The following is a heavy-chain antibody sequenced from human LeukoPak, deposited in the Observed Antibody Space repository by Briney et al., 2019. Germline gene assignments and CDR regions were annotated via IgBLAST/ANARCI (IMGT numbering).Heavy chain of an antibody. CDR2: IIPIFGTA. J-gene: IGHJ3*02. CDR1: GGTFSSYA. CDR3: ARGLQNYGGIEGDAFDI. Sequence: SVKVSCKASGGTFSSYAISWVRQAPGQGLEWMGGIIPIFGTANYAQKFQGRVTITTDESTSTAYMELSSLRSEDTAVYYCARGLQNYGGIEGDAFDIWGQGTMGTVSS. V-gene: IGHV1-69*05. D-gene: IGHD2-21*01.